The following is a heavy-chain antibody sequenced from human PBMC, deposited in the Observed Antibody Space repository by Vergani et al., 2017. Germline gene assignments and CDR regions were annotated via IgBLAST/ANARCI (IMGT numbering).Heavy chain of an antibody. CDR2: IIPILGIA. V-gene: IGHV1-69*04. CDR1: GGTFSSYA. Sequence: QVQLVQSGAEVKKPGSSVKVSCKASGGTFSSYAISWVRQAPGQGLEWMGRIIPILGIANYAQKFQGRVMITADKSTSTAYMELSSLRSEDTAVYYCARDANIAVAGFFDYWGQGTLVTVSS. J-gene: IGHJ4*02. D-gene: IGHD6-19*01. CDR3: ARDANIAVAGFFDY.